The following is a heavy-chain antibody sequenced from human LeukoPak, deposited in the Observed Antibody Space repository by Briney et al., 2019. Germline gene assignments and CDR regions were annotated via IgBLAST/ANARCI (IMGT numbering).Heavy chain of an antibody. V-gene: IGHV4-39*02. CDR2: FYYDGRT. CDR3: ARDPVATNWFDP. D-gene: IGHD2-15*01. J-gene: IGHJ5*02. CDR1: GGSFSSSSYY. Sequence: SETLSLTCTVSGGSFSSSSYYWAWIRRPPGKGLEWVGSFYYDGRTYYNPSLMGRVSVSVDTSKNQFSLRVTSVGAADTAVYYCARDPVATNWFDPWGQGTLVTVSS.